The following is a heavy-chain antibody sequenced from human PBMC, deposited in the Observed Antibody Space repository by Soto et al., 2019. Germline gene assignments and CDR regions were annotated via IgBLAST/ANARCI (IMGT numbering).Heavy chain of an antibody. CDR1: GYTFTSYG. CDR3: ASDNDIWSGSDPLDV. J-gene: IGHJ6*02. V-gene: IGHV1-18*01. Sequence: ASVKVSCKASGYTFTSYGISWVRQAPGQGLEWMGWISAYNGNTNYAQKLQGRVTMTTDTSTSTAYMELRSLRSDDTAVYYCASDNDIWSGSDPLDVWGQGTTVTVSS. CDR2: ISAYNGNT. D-gene: IGHD3-3*01.